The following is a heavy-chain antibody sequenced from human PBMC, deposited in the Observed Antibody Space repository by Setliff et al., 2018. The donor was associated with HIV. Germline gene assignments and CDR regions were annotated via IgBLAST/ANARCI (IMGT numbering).Heavy chain of an antibody. V-gene: IGHV4-4*07. D-gene: IGHD1-26*01. CDR1: GGSINTYY. J-gene: IGHJ3*02. CDR3: ARDGELTDAFDI. Sequence: LSLTCTVSGGSINTYYWSWIRQPAGKGLEWIGRIYTSGSTNYNPSLKSRVTMSVDTSKNQFSLKLSSVTAADTAVYYCARDGELTDAFDIWGQGTMVTVSS. CDR2: IYTSGST.